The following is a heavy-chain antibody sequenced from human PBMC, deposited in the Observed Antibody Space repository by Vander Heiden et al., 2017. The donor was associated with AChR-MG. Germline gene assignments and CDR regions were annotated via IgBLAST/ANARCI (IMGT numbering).Heavy chain of an antibody. CDR1: GGTFSSYA. Sequence: QVQLVQSGAEVKKPGSSVKVSCKASGGTFSSYAISWVRQAPGQGLEWMGGIIPIFGTANYAQKFQGRVTITADKSTSTAYMELSSLRSEDTAVYYCASCSSTSCYTPYYYYYGMDVGGQGTTVTVS. J-gene: IGHJ6*02. CDR3: ASCSSTSCYTPYYYYYGMDV. V-gene: IGHV1-69*06. D-gene: IGHD2-2*02. CDR2: IIPIFGTA.